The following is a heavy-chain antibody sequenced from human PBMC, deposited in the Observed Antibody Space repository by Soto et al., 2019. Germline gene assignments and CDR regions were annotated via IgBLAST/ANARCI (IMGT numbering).Heavy chain of an antibody. CDR2: INHSGST. J-gene: IGHJ4*02. CDR1: GGSFSGYY. CDR3: ARRSTALEQQLAPAHFDY. D-gene: IGHD6-13*01. Sequence: SETLSLTCAVYGGSFSGYYWSWIRQPPGKGLEWIGEINHSGSTNYNPSLKSRVTISVDTSKNQFSLKLSSVTAADTAVYYCARRSTALEQQLAPAHFDYWGQGTLVTVSS. V-gene: IGHV4-34*01.